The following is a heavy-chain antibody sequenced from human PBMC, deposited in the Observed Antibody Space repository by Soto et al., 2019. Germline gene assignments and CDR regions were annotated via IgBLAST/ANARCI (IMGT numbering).Heavy chain of an antibody. Sequence: GVLRLSCAASGFTFSNACMIWVRQAPGKGLEWVGRIKSKTDCGTTDYAAPVKGRFTISRDDSKNTLYLQMNSLKTEDTAVYYCTTARNDFWTCYSDIYVDYWGQGTLVTVYS. D-gene: IGHD3-3*01. CDR3: TTARNDFWTCYSDIYVDY. CDR2: IKSKTDCGTT. CDR1: GFTFSNAC. J-gene: IGHJ4*02. V-gene: IGHV3-15*01.